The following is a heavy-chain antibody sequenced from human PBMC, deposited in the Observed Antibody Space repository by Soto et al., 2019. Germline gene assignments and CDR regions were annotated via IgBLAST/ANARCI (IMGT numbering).Heavy chain of an antibody. Sequence: GGPLRPPCAPPGSTFSDYYLSWIRQAPGKGREWVSYISSSSSYTNYADSVKGRFTISRDNAKNSLYLQMNSLRAEDTAVYYCARAPGDFDAFDIWGQGTMVTVSS. J-gene: IGHJ3*02. V-gene: IGHV3-11*06. CDR1: GSTFSDYY. D-gene: IGHD1-1*01. CDR3: ARAPGDFDAFDI. CDR2: ISSSSSYT.